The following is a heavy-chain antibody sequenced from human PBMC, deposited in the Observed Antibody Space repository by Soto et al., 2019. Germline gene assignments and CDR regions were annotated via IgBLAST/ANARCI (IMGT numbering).Heavy chain of an antibody. V-gene: IGHV3-23*01. CDR2: ISNSGGNT. Sequence: VPLLESGGALVQPGGSLRLSCAASGYTFSSYAMTWIRQAPGKGLEWVSAISNSGGNTFHADSVKGRFTISRDNSKNTLYLQMNSLRAEDTAVYYCAKDQRGVSAAARMDVWGQGTTVTVSS. CDR1: GYTFSSYA. D-gene: IGHD6-13*01. J-gene: IGHJ6*02. CDR3: AKDQRGVSAAARMDV.